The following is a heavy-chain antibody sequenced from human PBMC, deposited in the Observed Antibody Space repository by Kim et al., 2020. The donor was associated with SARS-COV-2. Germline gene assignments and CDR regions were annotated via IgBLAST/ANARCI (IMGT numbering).Heavy chain of an antibody. CDR3: ARDKGYGDGAFDI. Sequence: GGSLRLSCAAAGLKLNDYYMSWIRQAPEKGLEWVSYISSSSSYTNYADSVKGRFTISRDNAKNSLYLQMNSLRAEDTAVYYCARDKGYGDGAFDIWGQGTMVTVSS. V-gene: IGHV3-11*05. CDR1: GLKLNDYY. CDR2: ISSSSSYT. J-gene: IGHJ3*02. D-gene: IGHD4-17*01.